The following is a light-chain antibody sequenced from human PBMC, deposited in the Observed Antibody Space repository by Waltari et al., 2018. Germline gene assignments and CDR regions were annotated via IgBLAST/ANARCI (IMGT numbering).Light chain of an antibody. V-gene: IGKV1-33*01. Sequence: DIQMTQSQSSMSACAGDRVSIFCQASQDIGMYLSWFQQKPGKAPRLLIFDASNVESGVPSRFSASGSVTHFTLTITSLQPEDVAMYYCQQYDNLPYTFGQGTKLEI. CDR3: QQYDNLPYT. CDR1: QDIGMY. J-gene: IGKJ2*01. CDR2: DAS.